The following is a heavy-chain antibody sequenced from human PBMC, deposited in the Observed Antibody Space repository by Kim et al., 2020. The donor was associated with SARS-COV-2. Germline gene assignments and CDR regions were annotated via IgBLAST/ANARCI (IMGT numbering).Heavy chain of an antibody. CDR1: GGSISSYY. Sequence: SETLSLTCTVSGGSISSYYWSWIRQPPGKGLEWIGYIYYSGSTNYNPSLKSRVTISVDTSKNQFSLKLSSVTAADTAVYYCARAHSYDFWSGYYRFPSGFDYWGQGTLVTVSS. D-gene: IGHD3-3*01. V-gene: IGHV4-59*13. CDR2: IYYSGST. CDR3: ARAHSYDFWSGYYRFPSGFDY. J-gene: IGHJ4*02.